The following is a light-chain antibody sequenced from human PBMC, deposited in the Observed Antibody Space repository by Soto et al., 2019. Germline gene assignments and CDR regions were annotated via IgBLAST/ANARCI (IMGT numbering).Light chain of an antibody. V-gene: IGLV2-14*01. CDR1: SNDVGGYNF. Sequence: QSALTQPASVSGSPGQSITISCTGTSNDVGGYNFVSWYQQHPGKAPKLMIYEVTHRPSGVSNRFSGSKSGNTASLTISGLQGEDEADYYCGSYTSITTWVFGGGTKVTVL. CDR2: EVT. CDR3: GSYTSITTWV. J-gene: IGLJ3*02.